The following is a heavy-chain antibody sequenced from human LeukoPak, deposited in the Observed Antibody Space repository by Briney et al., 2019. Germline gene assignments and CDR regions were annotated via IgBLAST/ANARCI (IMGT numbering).Heavy chain of an antibody. CDR2: IDPSDSYT. CDR3: ARHVEYYYGMDV. CDR1: GSNFTSYW. V-gene: IGHV5-10-1*01. J-gene: IGHJ6*02. Sequence: GASLQISCKCSGSNFTSYWISWVRQLPGKGLEGMGRIDPSDSYTNYSPSFQGHVTISADKSISTAYLQWSSLKASDTAMYYCARHVEYYYGMDVWGQGTTVTVSS. D-gene: IGHD2-21*01.